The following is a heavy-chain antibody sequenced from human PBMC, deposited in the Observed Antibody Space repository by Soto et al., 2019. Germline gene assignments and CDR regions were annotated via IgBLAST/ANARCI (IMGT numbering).Heavy chain of an antibody. V-gene: IGHV3-15*01. Sequence: EVQLVESGGGLVKPGGSLRLSCAASGFTFSNAWMSWVRQAPGKGLEWVGRIKSKTDGGTTDYAAPVKGRFTISRDDSKNTLYLQMYSLKTEDTAVYYCTTEDSGSYYFGGAFFYWGQGTLVTVSS. J-gene: IGHJ4*02. D-gene: IGHD1-26*01. CDR1: GFTFSNAW. CDR2: IKSKTDGGTT. CDR3: TTEDSGSYYFGGAFFY.